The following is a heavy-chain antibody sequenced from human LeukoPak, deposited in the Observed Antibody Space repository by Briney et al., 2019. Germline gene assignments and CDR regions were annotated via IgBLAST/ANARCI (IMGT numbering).Heavy chain of an antibody. CDR2: INHSGST. CDR3: ARGQDYDFWSGYYRDYYYYGMDV. Sequence: PSETLSLTCAVYGGSFSGYYWSWIRQPPGKGLEWIGEINHSGSTNYNPSLKSRVTISVDTSKNQFSLKLSSVTAADTAVYYCARGQDYDFWSGYYRDYYYYGMDVWGQGTTVTVSS. CDR1: GGSFSGYY. V-gene: IGHV4-34*01. J-gene: IGHJ6*02. D-gene: IGHD3-3*01.